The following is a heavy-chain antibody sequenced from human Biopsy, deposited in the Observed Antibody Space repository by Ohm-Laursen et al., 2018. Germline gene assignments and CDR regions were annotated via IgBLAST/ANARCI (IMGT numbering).Heavy chain of an antibody. D-gene: IGHD3-22*01. Sequence: SDTLSLTWNVSGGDINNYYWSWIRQPAGKGLEWIGRIYPGRSTNYNPSLKSRVTMSVDTSKKQLSLRLRSVTAADTAMYYCASVVLGPTNDAFDLWGQGTMVVVSS. V-gene: IGHV4-4*07. CDR1: GGDINNYY. J-gene: IGHJ3*01. CDR3: ASVVLGPTNDAFDL. CDR2: IYPGRST.